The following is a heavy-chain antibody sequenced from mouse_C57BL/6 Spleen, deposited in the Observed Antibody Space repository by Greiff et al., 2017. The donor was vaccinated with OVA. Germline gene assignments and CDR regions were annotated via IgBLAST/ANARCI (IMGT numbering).Heavy chain of an antibody. Sequence: EVKLQESGGGLVKPGGSLKLSCAASGFTFSSYAMSWVRQTPEKRLEWVATISDGGSYTYYPDNVKGRFTISRDNAKNNLYLQMSHLKSEDTAMYYCAREDYSNYEGFDYWGQGTTLTVSS. CDR2: ISDGGSYT. V-gene: IGHV5-4*01. D-gene: IGHD2-5*01. J-gene: IGHJ2*01. CDR3: AREDYSNYEGFDY. CDR1: GFTFSSYA.